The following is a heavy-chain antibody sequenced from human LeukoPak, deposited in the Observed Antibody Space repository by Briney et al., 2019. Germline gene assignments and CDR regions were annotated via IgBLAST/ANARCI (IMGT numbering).Heavy chain of an antibody. D-gene: IGHD3-22*01. J-gene: IGHJ4*02. CDR3: AKDHESDGYPCLDH. V-gene: IGHV3-23*01. Sequence: GGSLRLSCAASGFTFSSYAMSWVRQAPGKGLEWVSAISGSGGSSYYADSVKGRFTISRDNSRNTLSLQMDSLRAEDTAVYYCAKDHESDGYPCLDHWGLGTLVTVSS. CDR1: GFTFSSYA. CDR2: ISGSGGSS.